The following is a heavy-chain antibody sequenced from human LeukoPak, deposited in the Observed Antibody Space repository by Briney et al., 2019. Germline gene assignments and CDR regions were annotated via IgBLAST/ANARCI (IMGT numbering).Heavy chain of an antibody. D-gene: IGHD4-17*01. CDR1: GFTFTSSA. V-gene: IGHV1-58*01. CDR3: AATLTVTTGSSYYGLDV. J-gene: IGHJ6*02. Sequence: SVKVSCKASGFTFTSSAVQWVRQARGQRLEWIGWIVVGSGHTNYAQKFQERVTITRDMSTSTAYMELSSLRSEDTAVYYCAATLTVTTGSSYYGLDVWGQGTTVTVSS. CDR2: IVVGSGHT.